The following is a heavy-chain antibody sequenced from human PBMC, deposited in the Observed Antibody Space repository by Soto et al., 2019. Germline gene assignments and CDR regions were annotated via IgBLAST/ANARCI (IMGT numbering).Heavy chain of an antibody. Sequence: GGSLRLSCAASGFTVSSKYMTWVRQAPGKGLEWVSLIQSGGTTYYADSVKGRFTISRDTSENTLHLQMDSLRVEDTAVYYCARDDVLCDGGRCYGIPLAVWGKGTTVTVSS. CDR1: GFTVSSKY. CDR2: IQSGGTT. CDR3: ARDDVLCDGGRCYGIPLAV. D-gene: IGHD2-15*01. J-gene: IGHJ6*04. V-gene: IGHV3-66*01.